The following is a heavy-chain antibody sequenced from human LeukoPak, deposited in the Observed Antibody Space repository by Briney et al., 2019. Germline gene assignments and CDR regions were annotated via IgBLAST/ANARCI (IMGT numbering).Heavy chain of an antibody. V-gene: IGHV3-53*01. CDR2: IYSGGST. CDR3: AGSSGWDPDFDY. J-gene: IGHJ4*02. D-gene: IGHD6-19*01. CDR1: GFTVSSNY. Sequence: GGSLRLSCAASGFTVSSNYMSWVRQAPGKGLEGVSVIYSGGSTYYADSVKGRFTISRDNSKNTLYLQMNSLRAEDTAVYYCAGSSGWDPDFDYWGQGTLVTVSS.